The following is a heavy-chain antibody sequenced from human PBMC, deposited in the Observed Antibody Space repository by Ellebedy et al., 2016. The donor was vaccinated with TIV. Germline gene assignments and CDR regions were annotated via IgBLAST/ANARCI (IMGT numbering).Heavy chain of an antibody. V-gene: IGHV3-23*01. CDR2: IHNGGGRT. J-gene: IGHJ6*02. CDR3: AKDLHYYGMDV. Sequence: GESLKISXAASGFTFSSYTMAWVRQAPGEGLEWVSGIHNGGGRTYYADSVKGRFTVSRDNSKNTLYLQMNSLRVEDTAVYYCAKDLHYYGMDVWGQGTTVTVSS. CDR1: GFTFSSYT.